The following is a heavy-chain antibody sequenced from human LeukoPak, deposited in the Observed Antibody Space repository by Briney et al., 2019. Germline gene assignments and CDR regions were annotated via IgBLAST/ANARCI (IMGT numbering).Heavy chain of an antibody. CDR2: ISAYNGNT. CDR1: GYTFTSYG. V-gene: IGHV1-18*01. CDR3: ARDSRGFGELQGFVP. D-gene: IGHD3-10*01. J-gene: IGHJ5*02. Sequence: ASVKVSCKASGYTFTSYGISWVRQAPGQGLEWMGWISAYNGNTNYAQKLQGRVTMTTDTSTSTAYMELRSLRSDDTAVYYCARDSRGFGELQGFVPWGQGTLVTVSS.